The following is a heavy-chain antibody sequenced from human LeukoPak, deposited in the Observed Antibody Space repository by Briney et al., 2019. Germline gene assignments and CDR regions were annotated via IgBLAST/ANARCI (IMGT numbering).Heavy chain of an antibody. CDR2: ISGSGGST. D-gene: IGHD3-22*01. CDR1: GFTFSSYA. J-gene: IGHJ4*02. CDR3: AKVLNYYDSSGYYWDY. Sequence: GGSLRLSCAASGFTFSSYAMSWVRQAPGKGLEWVSAISGSGGSTYYADSVKGRFTIYRHNSKTTLYLQMNSLRAEETAVYYCAKVLNYYDSSGYYWDYWGQGTLVTVSS. V-gene: IGHV3-23*01.